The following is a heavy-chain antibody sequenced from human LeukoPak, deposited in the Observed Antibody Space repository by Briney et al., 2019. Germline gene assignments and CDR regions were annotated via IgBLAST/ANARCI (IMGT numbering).Heavy chain of an antibody. D-gene: IGHD5-18*01. CDR1: VLTFDHYA. CDR2: ISWNSGNI. Sequence: GRSLRLSCAASVLTFDHYAMHWARQAPGKGLEWVSGISWNSGNIGYADSVKGRFTISRDNAKNSLYLQMNSLRAEDTALDYCSKGGDTIKGYIYGRPFDYWGQGTLVTVSS. V-gene: IGHV3-9*01. CDR3: SKGGDTIKGYIYGRPFDY. J-gene: IGHJ4*02.